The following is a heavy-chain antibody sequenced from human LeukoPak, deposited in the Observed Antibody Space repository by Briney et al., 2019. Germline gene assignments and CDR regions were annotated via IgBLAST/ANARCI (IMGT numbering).Heavy chain of an antibody. D-gene: IGHD3-10*01. Sequence: PSETLSLTCTVSGGSISSSSYYWGWIRQPPGKGPEWIGSIYYSGSTYYNPSLKSRVTISVDTSKNQFSLKLSSVTAADTAVYYCATNYYGSGFPNWFDPWGQGTLVTVSS. CDR1: GGSISSSSYY. V-gene: IGHV4-39*07. CDR2: IYYSGST. CDR3: ATNYYGSGFPNWFDP. J-gene: IGHJ5*02.